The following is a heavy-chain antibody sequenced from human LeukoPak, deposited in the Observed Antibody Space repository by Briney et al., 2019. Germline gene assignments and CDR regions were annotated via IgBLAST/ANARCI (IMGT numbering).Heavy chain of an antibody. V-gene: IGHV1-69*13. J-gene: IGHJ6*02. CDR3: ARRYSGYDQPNPYYYGMDV. Sequence: SVKVSCKASGGTFSSYAISWVRRAPGQGLEWMGGIIPIFGTANYAQKFQGRVTITADESTSTAYMELSSLRSEDTAVYYCARRYSGYDQPNPYYYGMDVWGQGTTVTVSS. CDR1: GGTFSSYA. D-gene: IGHD5-12*01. CDR2: IIPIFGTA.